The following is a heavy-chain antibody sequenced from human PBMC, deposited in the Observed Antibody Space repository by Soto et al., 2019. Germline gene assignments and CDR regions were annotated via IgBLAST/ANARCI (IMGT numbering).Heavy chain of an antibody. V-gene: IGHV3-73*01. D-gene: IGHD3-22*01. CDR3: TSPTYHYDSSGYYYVEY. CDR2: IRRRANSYAT. CDR1: GVTFSGAA. Sequence: GTSGVTFSGAAINNIRQTPGAGREWVGRIRRRANSYATAYAASVKRGFPISRDDSKNTAYLQMHSLKTEDTAVYYCTSPTYHYDSSGYYYVEYWGQGTRVTVPS. J-gene: IGHJ4*02.